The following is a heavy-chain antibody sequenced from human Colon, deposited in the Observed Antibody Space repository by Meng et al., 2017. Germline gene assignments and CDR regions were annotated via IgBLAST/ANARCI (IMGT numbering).Heavy chain of an antibody. CDR3: ARADCTAGICYQFDN. CDR1: GLSFGTTGDY. D-gene: IGHD2-8*02. CDR2: IFYTGSA. J-gene: IGHJ4*02. Sequence: QGQLQVSGPGLVKPSPTLSLTCNVSGLSFGTTGDYWTWIRQRPGKGLEWIGKIFYTGSAHYNPSLKTRAAMSVDRSKNQFSLKLNSVTAADTAVYYCARADCTAGICYQFDNWGQGTLVTVSS. V-gene: IGHV4-31*03.